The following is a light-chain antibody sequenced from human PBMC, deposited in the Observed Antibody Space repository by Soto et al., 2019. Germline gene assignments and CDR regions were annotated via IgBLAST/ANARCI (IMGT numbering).Light chain of an antibody. Sequence: DIQMTQSPSSLSASVGDRVTITCQASQDISNYLNWYQQKPGKAPKLLIYDASNLETGVPSRFSGSGSGTDFTFTISSLQPDDIATYFCQQAYNFPRAFGHGTKVDIK. V-gene: IGKV1-33*01. CDR3: QQAYNFPRA. CDR1: QDISNY. J-gene: IGKJ1*01. CDR2: DAS.